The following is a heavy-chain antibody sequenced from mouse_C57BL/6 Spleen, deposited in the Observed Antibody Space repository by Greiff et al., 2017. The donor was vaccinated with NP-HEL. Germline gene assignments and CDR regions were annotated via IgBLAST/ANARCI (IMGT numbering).Heavy chain of an antibody. V-gene: IGHV1-72*01. J-gene: IGHJ4*01. Sequence: QVQLKQPGAELVKPGASVQLSCKASGYTFTSYWMHWVKQRPGRGLEWIGRIDPNSGGTKYNEKFKSKATLTVDKPSSTAYMQLSSLTSEDSAVYYCARAITTVVAPYAMDDWGQGTSVTVAS. CDR1: GYTFTSYW. D-gene: IGHD1-1*01. CDR2: IDPNSGGT. CDR3: ARAITTVVAPYAMDD.